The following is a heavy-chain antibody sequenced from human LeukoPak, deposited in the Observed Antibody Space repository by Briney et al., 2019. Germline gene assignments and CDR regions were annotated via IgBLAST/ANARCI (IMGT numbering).Heavy chain of an antibody. CDR1: GFTFSDFW. CDR2: INEHGTT. V-gene: IGHV3-74*01. CDR3: ARVRGGN. Sequence: PGGSLRLSCAASGFTFSDFWMYWVRQAPGKGLVWISNINEHGTTAYADSVKGRFTISRDNAKSILYLQMNSLRAEDTAVYYCARVRGGNWGQGTLVTVSS. J-gene: IGHJ4*02. D-gene: IGHD3-16*01.